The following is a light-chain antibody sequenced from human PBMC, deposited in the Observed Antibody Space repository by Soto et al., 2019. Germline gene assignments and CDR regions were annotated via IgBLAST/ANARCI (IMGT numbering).Light chain of an antibody. CDR1: KNDIGVYDF. Sequence: QSALTQPPSASGSPGQSVTISCTGTKNDIGVYDFVSWYQHHPGKAPRLIIYEVVQRPSGVPDRFSGSKSGNTASLTVSGLQAADEADYYCCSYVGGYSYVFGIGTKVTVL. J-gene: IGLJ1*01. CDR3: CSYVGGYSYV. CDR2: EVV. V-gene: IGLV2-8*01.